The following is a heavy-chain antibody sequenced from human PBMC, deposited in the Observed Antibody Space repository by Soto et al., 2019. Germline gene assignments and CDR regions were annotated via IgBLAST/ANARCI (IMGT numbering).Heavy chain of an antibody. J-gene: IGHJ4*02. V-gene: IGHV4-30-2*01. Sequence: SETLSLTCAVSGGSISSGGYSWSWIRQPPGKGLEWIGYIYHSGSTYYNPSLKSRVTISVDRSKNQFSLKLSSVTAADTAVYYCASSDYYGSGSYPGAFDYWGQGTLVTVSS. CDR3: ASSDYYGSGSYPGAFDY. CDR2: IYHSGST. D-gene: IGHD3-10*01. CDR1: GGSISSGGYS.